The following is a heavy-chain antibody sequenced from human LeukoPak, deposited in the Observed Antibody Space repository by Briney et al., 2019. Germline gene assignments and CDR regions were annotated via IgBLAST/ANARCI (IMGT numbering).Heavy chain of an antibody. J-gene: IGHJ4*02. D-gene: IGHD6-19*01. CDR3: AKGVIAVAGTGSRFDY. CDR1: GFTFSSYA. Sequence: PGGSLRLSCAASGFTFSSYAMSWVRQAPGKGLEWVSAISGSGGSTYYADSVKGRFTISRDNSKNTLYLQMNSLRAEDTAVYYCAKGVIAVAGTGSRFDYWGQGTLVTVSS. V-gene: IGHV3-23*01. CDR2: ISGSGGST.